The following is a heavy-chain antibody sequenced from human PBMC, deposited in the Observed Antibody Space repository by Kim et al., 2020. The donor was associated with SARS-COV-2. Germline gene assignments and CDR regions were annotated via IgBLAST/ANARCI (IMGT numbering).Heavy chain of an antibody. D-gene: IGHD5-12*01. Sequence: SETLSLTCTVSGGSISSYYWSWIRQPPGKGLEWIGYIYYSGSTNCSPSLRSRVTISIDTSKNQFSLNLSSVTAADTAVYYCARSDGYTLDYWSQGTLIT. CDR1: GGSISSYY. CDR3: ARSDGYTLDY. CDR2: IYYSGST. V-gene: IGHV4-59*08. J-gene: IGHJ4*02.